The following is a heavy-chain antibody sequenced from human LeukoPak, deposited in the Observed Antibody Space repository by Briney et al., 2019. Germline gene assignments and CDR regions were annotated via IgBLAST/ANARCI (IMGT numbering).Heavy chain of an antibody. CDR3: ARHYYGSGSYSW. D-gene: IGHD3-10*01. CDR1: GGSFSGYY. CDR2: INHSGST. Sequence: SETLSLTCAVYGGSFSGYYWSWIRQPPGKGLEWIGEINHSGSTNYNPSLKSRVTIPVDTSKNQFSLKLSSVTAADTAVYYCARHYYGSGSYSWWGQGTLVTVSS. J-gene: IGHJ4*02. V-gene: IGHV4-34*01.